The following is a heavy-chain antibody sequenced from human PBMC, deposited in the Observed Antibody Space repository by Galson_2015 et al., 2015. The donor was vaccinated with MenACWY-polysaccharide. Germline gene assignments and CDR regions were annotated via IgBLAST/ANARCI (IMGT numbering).Heavy chain of an antibody. CDR2: IKRDESEK. J-gene: IGHJ6*02. V-gene: IGHV3-7*03. CDR1: GFTFSSYW. CDR3: ARGHYGLDV. Sequence: SLRLSCAASGFTFSSYWMSWVRQAPGKGLEWVAHIKRDESEKYYVGSVKGRFAISRDNSKNSLYLQMNSLRAEDTAVYSCARGHYGLDVWGQGTTVIVSS.